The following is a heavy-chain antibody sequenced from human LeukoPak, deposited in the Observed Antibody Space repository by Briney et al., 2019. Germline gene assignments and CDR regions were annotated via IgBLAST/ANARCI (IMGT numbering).Heavy chain of an antibody. CDR2: VYYSGST. V-gene: IGHV4-39*01. Sequence: SETLSLTCTVSGGSISSSSYYWGWIRQPPGKGLEWIGSVYYSGSTYYNPSLKSRVTISVDTSKNQFSLKLSSVTAADTAVYYCSRHHGDSAHLSPFFDYWGQGTLVTVSS. D-gene: IGHD4-17*01. CDR1: GGSISSSSYY. J-gene: IGHJ4*02. CDR3: SRHHGDSAHLSPFFDY.